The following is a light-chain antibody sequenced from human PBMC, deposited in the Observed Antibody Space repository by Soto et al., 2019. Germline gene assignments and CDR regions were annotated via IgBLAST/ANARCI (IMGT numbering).Light chain of an antibody. CDR3: QQYNDNWT. Sequence: DFQMTQSLSTLFASVGKRVTILCLASQSISSWLAWYQQKPGTAPKLLIYKASTLQSGVPSRFSGSGSGTEFTLTISSLQPDDSATYYCQQYNDNWTFGQGTKV. J-gene: IGKJ1*01. CDR2: KAS. CDR1: QSISSW. V-gene: IGKV1-5*03.